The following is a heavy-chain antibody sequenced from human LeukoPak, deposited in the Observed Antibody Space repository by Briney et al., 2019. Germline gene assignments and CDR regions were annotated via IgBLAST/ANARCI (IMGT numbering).Heavy chain of an antibody. Sequence: SQTLSLTCAVSVGSLSSGGYFWGWIRQYPGKGLEWIGCISHSGTSYYNPSLKSRVTISVATSRNQFSLEMSSVTGADTAVYFCARERRDGHNYSDFWGQGALVTVSS. CDR2: ISHSGTS. D-gene: IGHD5-24*01. V-gene: IGHV4-31*11. CDR1: VGSLSSGGYF. CDR3: ARERRDGHNYSDF. J-gene: IGHJ4*02.